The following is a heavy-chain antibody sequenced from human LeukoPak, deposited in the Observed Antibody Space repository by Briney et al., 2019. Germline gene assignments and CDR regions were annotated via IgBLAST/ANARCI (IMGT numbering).Heavy chain of an antibody. CDR1: GDSVRDYH. Sequence: MGSVTLSLMCTVCGDSVRDYHWSWMRESTGKALEWIGYFYYSGTTSYNPSLKSRVTISSETSKNQSSLNLISVTAADTAVDYCARVTGYMIEYYFDYWGQGTLVTVSS. CDR2: FYYSGTT. J-gene: IGHJ4*02. CDR3: ARVTGYMIEYYFDY. V-gene: IGHV4-59*02. D-gene: IGHD3-22*01.